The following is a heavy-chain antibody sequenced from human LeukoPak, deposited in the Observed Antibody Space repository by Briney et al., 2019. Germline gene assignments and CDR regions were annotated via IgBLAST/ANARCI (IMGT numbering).Heavy chain of an antibody. CDR2: IWYDGSKK. CDR1: GFTFSSYS. V-gene: IGHV3-33*08. J-gene: IGHJ4*02. Sequence: QAGGSLRLSCAASGFTFSSYSMNWVRQAPGKGLEWVGDIWYDGSKKYYADSVKGRFTISRDISKNTVYLQMDSLRAEDTAVYYCARDHSGWYVDYWGQGTLVTVSS. D-gene: IGHD6-19*01. CDR3: ARDHSGWYVDY.